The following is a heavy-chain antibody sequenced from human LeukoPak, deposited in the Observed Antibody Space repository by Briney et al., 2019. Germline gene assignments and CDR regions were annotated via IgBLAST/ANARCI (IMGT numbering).Heavy chain of an antibody. D-gene: IGHD5-24*01. CDR3: ARDYATETEMV. Sequence: GRSLRLSCAASGVTFSTYSMHWGRQAPGKGLEWVAVISYDGGSKYYADSLKGRFTISRDNSKNTLYLQMNSLGAEDTAVYYCARDYATETEMVWGQGILVTVSS. CDR1: GVTFSTYS. V-gene: IGHV3-30-3*01. CDR2: ISYDGGSK. J-gene: IGHJ4*02.